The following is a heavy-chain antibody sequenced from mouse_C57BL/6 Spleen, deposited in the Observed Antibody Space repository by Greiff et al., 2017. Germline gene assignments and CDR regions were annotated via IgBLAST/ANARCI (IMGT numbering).Heavy chain of an antibody. D-gene: IGHD2-1*01. Sequence: QVQLKESGPGLVQPSQSLSITCTVSGFSLSSYGVHWVRQSPGTGLEWLGVIWRGGSTDYNAAFMSRLSITKDNSKNQDFFKMNSLQADDTAIYYCAKNDGNFYWDFDGWGTGTTVTAAS. CDR3: AKNDGNFYWDFDG. CDR1: GFSLSSYG. V-gene: IGHV2-5*01. CDR2: IWRGGST. J-gene: IGHJ1*03.